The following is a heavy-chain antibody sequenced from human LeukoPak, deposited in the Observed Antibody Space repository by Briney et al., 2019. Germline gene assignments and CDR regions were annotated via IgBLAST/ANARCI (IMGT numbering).Heavy chain of an antibody. CDR3: AQGSGWYVEYFQH. CDR2: ISGSGGST. Sequence: ASVKVSCKASGYTFTSYAMSWVRQAPGKGLEWVSAISGSGGSTYYADSVKGRFTISRDNSKNTLYLQMNSLRAEDTAVYYCAQGSGWYVEYFQHWGQGTLVTVSS. V-gene: IGHV3-23*01. J-gene: IGHJ1*01. D-gene: IGHD6-19*01. CDR1: GYTFTSYA.